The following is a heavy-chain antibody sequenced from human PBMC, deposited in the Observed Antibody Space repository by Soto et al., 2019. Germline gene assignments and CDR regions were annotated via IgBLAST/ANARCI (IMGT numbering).Heavy chain of an antibody. CDR1: GFTFSNAW. J-gene: IGHJ5*02. Sequence: GGSLRLSCAASGFTFSNAWMSWVRQAPGKGLEWVGRIKSRTKGGTTDYAAPVKGRFTISRYDSKNTLYIQMNSLRTADTAIYYCTTDDPINRSWGQGTLVTVSS. CDR3: TTDDPINRS. CDR2: IKSRTKGGTT. V-gene: IGHV3-15*01.